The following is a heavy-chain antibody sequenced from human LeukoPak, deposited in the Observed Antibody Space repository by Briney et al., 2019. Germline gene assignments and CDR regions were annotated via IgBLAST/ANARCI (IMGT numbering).Heavy chain of an antibody. Sequence: PGGSLRLSCAASGLTSSTYEMNWVRQAPGKWLEWVSYISGSGGSIYADSVKGRFTISRDNTKNSVYLQMNSLRAEDTAIYYCARMYYFGSGSLGEAFDLWGQGTLVTVSS. CDR2: ISGSGGS. CDR1: GLTSSTYE. CDR3: ARMYYFGSGSLGEAFDL. D-gene: IGHD3-10*01. V-gene: IGHV3-48*03. J-gene: IGHJ3*01.